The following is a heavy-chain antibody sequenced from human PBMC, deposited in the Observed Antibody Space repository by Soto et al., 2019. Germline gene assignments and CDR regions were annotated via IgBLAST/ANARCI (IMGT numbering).Heavy chain of an antibody. CDR3: ARDLDPLRRIAAAFGY. CDR1: GFTFSSYG. Sequence: GGSLRLSCAASGFTFSSYGMHWVRQAPGKGLEWVAVIWYDGSNKYYADSVKGRFTISRDNSKNTLYLQMNSLRAEDTAVYYCARDLDPLRRIAAAFGYWGQGTLVTVS. D-gene: IGHD6-13*01. V-gene: IGHV3-33*01. J-gene: IGHJ4*02. CDR2: IWYDGSNK.